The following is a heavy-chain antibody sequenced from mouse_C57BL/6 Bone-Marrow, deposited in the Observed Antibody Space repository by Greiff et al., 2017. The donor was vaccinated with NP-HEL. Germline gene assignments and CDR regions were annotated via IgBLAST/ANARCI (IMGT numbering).Heavy chain of an antibody. V-gene: IGHV1-15*01. D-gene: IGHD2-1*01. Sequence: QVQLKESGAELVRPGASVTLSCKASGYTFTDYEMHWVKQTPVHGLEWIGAIDPETGGTAYNQKFKGKAILTADKSSSTAYMELRSLTSEDCAVYYCTHVYDGNPYYFDYWGQGTTLTVSA. CDR3: THVYDGNPYYFDY. CDR2: IDPETGGT. J-gene: IGHJ2*01. CDR1: GYTFTDYE.